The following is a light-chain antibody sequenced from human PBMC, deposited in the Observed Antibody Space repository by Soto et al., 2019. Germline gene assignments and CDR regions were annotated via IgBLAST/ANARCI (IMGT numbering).Light chain of an antibody. J-gene: IGKJ5*01. CDR1: QDINNN. CDR2: DSS. V-gene: IGKV1-33*01. Sequence: DIQMTQSPSSLSASVGDRVTIICQASQDINNNLNWYQQKPGKAPKLLIYDSSNLEIGVPSRFSGSGYGTRFSLTISSLQTEDIATYYCQQFDNLPFTFGQGTRLEIK. CDR3: QQFDNLPFT.